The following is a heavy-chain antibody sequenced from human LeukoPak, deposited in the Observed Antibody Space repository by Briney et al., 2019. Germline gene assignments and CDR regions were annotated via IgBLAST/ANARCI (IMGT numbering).Heavy chain of an antibody. D-gene: IGHD2-2*01. V-gene: IGHV4-34*01. CDR2: INHSGST. Sequence: PSETLSHTCAVYGGSFSGYFWSWIRQPPGKGLEWIGEINHSGSTNYNPSLKSRVTISVDTSKNQFSLKLSSVTAADTAVYYCARVFRGYSSSTSCPLKGHYYYYYYMDVWGKGTTVTVSS. CDR3: ARVFRGYSSSTSCPLKGHYYYYYYMDV. CDR1: GGSFSGYF. J-gene: IGHJ6*03.